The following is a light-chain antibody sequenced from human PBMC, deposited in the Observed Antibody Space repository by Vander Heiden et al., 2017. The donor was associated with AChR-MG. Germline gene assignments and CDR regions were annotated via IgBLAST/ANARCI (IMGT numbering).Light chain of an antibody. CDR3: SAYTVAHTVV. V-gene: IGLV2-14*03. CDR2: DVD. CDR1: SRDIGAYTF. J-gene: IGLJ2*01. Sequence: QSALTQPASMSGSPGQSITISSSGTSRDIGAYTFVHWFQQHRGQAPKLLVRDVDQRPSGISGRFSGSRSGNTASLSISGLQAEDEADYYCSAYTVAHTVVFGGGTKLTVL.